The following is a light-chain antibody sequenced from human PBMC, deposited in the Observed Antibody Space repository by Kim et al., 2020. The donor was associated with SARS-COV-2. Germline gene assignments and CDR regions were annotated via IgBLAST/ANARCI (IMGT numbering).Light chain of an antibody. Sequence: LSPGERATLSCRSSQSVSSSLAWYQQKPGQAPTLLVYGAYNRATDIPGRFSGSGSGTDFTLTISRLEPEDFVVYYCQQYGSSPWTLGQGTKVDIK. CDR2: GAY. J-gene: IGKJ1*01. CDR1: QSVSSS. CDR3: QQYGSSPWT. V-gene: IGKV3-20*01.